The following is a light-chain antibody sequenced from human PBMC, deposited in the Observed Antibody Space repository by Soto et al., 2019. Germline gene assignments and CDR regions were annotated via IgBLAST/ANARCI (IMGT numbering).Light chain of an antibody. CDR1: QGIPSF. Sequence: DIQLTQSPSFLSASVGDRVSITCRASQGIPSFLAWYQQIPGKAPKLLIYTASTLQSGVPPRFSGSGSGTEFTLTISSLQPEDFGTYYCQQLNSYPLTFGGGTRVAIK. CDR3: QQLNSYPLT. CDR2: TAS. V-gene: IGKV1-9*01. J-gene: IGKJ4*01.